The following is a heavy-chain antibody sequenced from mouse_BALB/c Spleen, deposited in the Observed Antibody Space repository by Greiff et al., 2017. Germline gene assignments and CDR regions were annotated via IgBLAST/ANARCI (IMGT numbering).Heavy chain of an antibody. Sequence: QVQLKESGPELVKPGASVKISCKASGYAFSSSWMNWVKQRPGQGLEWIGRIYPGDGDTNYNGKFKGKATLTADKSSSTAYMQLSSLTSVDSAVYFCATNWDGGNYAMDYWGQGTSVTVSS. V-gene: IGHV1-82*01. D-gene: IGHD4-1*01. CDR3: ATNWDGGNYAMDY. J-gene: IGHJ4*01. CDR1: GYAFSSSW. CDR2: IYPGDGDT.